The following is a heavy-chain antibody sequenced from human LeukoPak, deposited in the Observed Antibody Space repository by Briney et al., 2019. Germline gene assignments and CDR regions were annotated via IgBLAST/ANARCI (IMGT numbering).Heavy chain of an antibody. V-gene: IGHV5-51*01. Sequence: GESLKISCKGSGYSFTSYWIGWVRQMPGKGLEWMGIIYPGDSDTRYSPSFQGQVAISADKSIITAYLQWSSLKASDTAMYYCARDYYDSSGYFDYWGQGTLVTVSS. CDR2: IYPGDSDT. CDR3: ARDYYDSSGYFDY. CDR1: GYSFTSYW. J-gene: IGHJ4*02. D-gene: IGHD3-22*01.